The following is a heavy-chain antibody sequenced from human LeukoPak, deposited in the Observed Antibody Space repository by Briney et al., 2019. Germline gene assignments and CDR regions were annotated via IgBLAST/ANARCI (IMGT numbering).Heavy chain of an antibody. CDR2: IWFDGSNK. V-gene: IGHV3-33*01. J-gene: IGHJ4*02. CDR3: ARDRDWGCSYCSY. CDR1: GDSFSSYG. Sequence: PAESLRLSCAASGDSFSSYGWNWVRQAPGKGLEWVADIWFDGSNKYYADSVKGRFTISRDNSKNTLYLQMNSLRAEDTAVYYCARDRDWGCSYCSYWGQGTLVTVSS. D-gene: IGHD7-27*01.